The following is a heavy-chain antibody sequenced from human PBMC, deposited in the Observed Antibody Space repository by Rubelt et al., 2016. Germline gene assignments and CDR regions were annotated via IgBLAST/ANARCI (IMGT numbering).Heavy chain of an antibody. Sequence: PGRSLRLSCAASGFTLSSYAMHWVRQAPGKGLEWVAVVSYDGSNKYYADSVKGRFTISRDNSKNTLYLQMNSLRAEDTAVYYCARDTSMVRGRFDCWGQGTLVTVSS. V-gene: IGHV3-30*04. CDR2: VSYDGSNK. J-gene: IGHJ4*02. CDR1: GFTLSSYA. CDR3: ARDTSMVRGRFDC. D-gene: IGHD5-18*01.